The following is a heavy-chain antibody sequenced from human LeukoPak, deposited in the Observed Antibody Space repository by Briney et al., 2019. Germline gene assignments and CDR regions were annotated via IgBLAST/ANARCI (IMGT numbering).Heavy chain of an antibody. CDR1: GYTFTGYY. CDR2: INPNSGGT. J-gene: IGHJ4*02. Sequence: ASVKVSCKASGYTFTGYYMHWVRQAPGQGLEWMGWINPNSGGTNYAQKFQGRVTMTRDTSISTAYKELSRLRSDDTAVYYCARVGLYGGNFIDYWGQGTLVTVSS. D-gene: IGHD4-23*01. V-gene: IGHV1-2*02. CDR3: ARVGLYGGNFIDY.